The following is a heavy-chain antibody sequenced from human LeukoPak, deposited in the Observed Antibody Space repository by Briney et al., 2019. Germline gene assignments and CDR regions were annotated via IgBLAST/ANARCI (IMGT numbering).Heavy chain of an antibody. D-gene: IGHD2-15*01. J-gene: IGHJ3*02. CDR3: ARILGAYCSGGSCPDAFDI. Sequence: SETLSLTCAVSGYSFSIGYYWGWLRQPPGKGLEWIGNIYHSGSTYYNPSLKSRVTISVDTSKNQFSLKLSSVTAAETAVYYCARILGAYCSGGSCPDAFDIWGQGTMVTVSS. CDR1: GYSFSIGYY. CDR2: IYHSGST. V-gene: IGHV4-38-2*01.